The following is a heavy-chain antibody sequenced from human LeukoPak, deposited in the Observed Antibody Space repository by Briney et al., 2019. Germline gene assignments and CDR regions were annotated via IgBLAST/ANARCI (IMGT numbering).Heavy chain of an antibody. D-gene: IGHD5-18*01. CDR2: INPNSGGT. CDR1: GYTFTGYY. V-gene: IGHV1-2*02. CDR3: ARGEVRNSYGYPYYYMDV. Sequence: ASVKVSCKASGYTFTGYYMYWVRQAPGQGLEWMGWINPNSGGTNYAQKFQGRVTMTRDTSISTAYMELSRLRSDDTAVYYCARGEVRNSYGYPYYYMDVWGKGTTVTVSS. J-gene: IGHJ6*03.